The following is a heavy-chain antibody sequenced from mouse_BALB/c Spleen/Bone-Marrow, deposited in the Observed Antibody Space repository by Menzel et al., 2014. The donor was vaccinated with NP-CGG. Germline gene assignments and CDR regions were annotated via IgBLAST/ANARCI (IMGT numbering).Heavy chain of an antibody. J-gene: IGHJ3*01. Sequence: VQLQQSGPGLVAPSQNLSITCTVSGFSLTSYGVSWVRQPPGKGLEWLGVIWGDGSTNFHSALKSRLSISKDNSKSQLFLKLNSLQTDDTATYYCAKPVLSGRFAYWGQGTLVTVSA. CDR3: AKPVLSGRFAY. CDR1: GFSLTSYG. V-gene: IGHV2-3*01. CDR2: IWGDGST.